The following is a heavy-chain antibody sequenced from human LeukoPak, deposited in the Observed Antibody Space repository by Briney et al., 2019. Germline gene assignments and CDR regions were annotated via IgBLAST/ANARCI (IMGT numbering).Heavy chain of an antibody. CDR3: ARIREVEWSDFDY. CDR2: IWYDGSNE. J-gene: IGHJ4*02. CDR1: GFTFSSYG. D-gene: IGHD3-3*01. Sequence: GRSLRLSCAASGFTFSSYGMHWVRQAPGKGLEWVAVIWYDGSNEYYADSVKGRFTISRDNSKNTLYLQMNSLRAEDTAVYYCARIREVEWSDFDYWGQGTLVTVSS. V-gene: IGHV3-33*01.